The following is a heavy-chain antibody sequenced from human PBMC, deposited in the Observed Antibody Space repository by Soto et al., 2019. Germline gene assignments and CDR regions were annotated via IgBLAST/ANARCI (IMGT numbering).Heavy chain of an antibody. J-gene: IGHJ6*02. V-gene: IGHV1-18*01. CDR2: ISTYNDNT. D-gene: IGHD5-12*01. CDR3: ARLRNSGYHTHFSLGMYD. Sequence: QAHLEQSGIEVKKPGASVKVTCKASGYTFHSFGISWVRQAHGQGLEWMGWISTYNDNTNYAQKLRGRVAMATDMSSSTASMELRSRTPDDTAGYYFARLRNSGYHTHFSLGMYDWGQGTTIIVSS. CDR1: GYTFHSFG.